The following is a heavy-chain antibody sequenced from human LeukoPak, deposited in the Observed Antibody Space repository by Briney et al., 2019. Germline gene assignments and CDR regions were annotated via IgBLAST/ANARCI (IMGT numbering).Heavy chain of an antibody. J-gene: IGHJ4*02. CDR3: PRGSSGPDY. V-gene: IGHV3-23*01. CDR2: ISASGGST. CDR1: GFTFSSYA. Sequence: PGGSLRLSCAASGFTFSSYAMSWVRQAPGKGLEWVSSISASGGSTYYADSVKGRFTISRDNLKNTLHLQMNSLRAEDTAVYYCPRGSSGPDYWGQGTLVTVSS. D-gene: IGHD6-19*01.